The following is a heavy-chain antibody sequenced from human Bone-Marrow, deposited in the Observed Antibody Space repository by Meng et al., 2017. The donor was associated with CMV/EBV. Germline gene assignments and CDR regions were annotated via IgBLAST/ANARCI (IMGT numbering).Heavy chain of an antibody. J-gene: IGHJ4*02. CDR1: GGSISSGGYY. V-gene: IGHV4-31*03. D-gene: IGHD2-2*01. CDR3: ARDRFCPSTSCSQYYFDY. Sequence: QVQLQESGPGLVKPSQTLSLTCTVSGGSISSGGYYWSWIRQHPGKGLEWIGYIYTSGSTNYNPSLKSRVTMSVDTSKTQFSLKLTSVTAADTAVYYCARDRFCPSTSCSQYYFDYWGQGTLVTVSS. CDR2: IYTSGST.